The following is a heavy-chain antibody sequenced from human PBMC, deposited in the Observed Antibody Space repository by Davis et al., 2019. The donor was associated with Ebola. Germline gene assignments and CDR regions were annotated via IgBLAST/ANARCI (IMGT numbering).Heavy chain of an antibody. CDR2: IGTRGDPT. Sequence: GESLKISCAASGSTFSSYTMNWVRQAPGKGLEWVSYIGTRGDPTVYADSVKGRFTVSRDDANNSLSLLMNSLRDEDTAIYYCVRDYLFALDIWGQGTMVTVSS. V-gene: IGHV3-48*02. J-gene: IGHJ3*02. CDR3: VRDYLFALDI. CDR1: GSTFSSYT.